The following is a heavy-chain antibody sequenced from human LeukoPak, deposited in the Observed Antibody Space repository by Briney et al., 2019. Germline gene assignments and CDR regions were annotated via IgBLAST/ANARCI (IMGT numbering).Heavy chain of an antibody. CDR2: IIPILGIA. CDR1: GGTFSSYA. CDR3: ARVDGMDV. Sequence: SVKVSCKASGGTFSSYAISWVRQAPGQGLVWMGRIIPILGIANYAQKFQGRVTITADKSTSTAYMELSSLRSEDTAVYYCARVDGMDVWGQGTTVTVSS. V-gene: IGHV1-69*04. J-gene: IGHJ6*02.